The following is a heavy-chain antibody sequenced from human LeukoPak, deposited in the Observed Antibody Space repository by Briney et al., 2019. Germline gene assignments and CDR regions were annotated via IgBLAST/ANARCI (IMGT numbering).Heavy chain of an antibody. V-gene: IGHV1-2*02. CDR3: ARELYYDSSGLNY. D-gene: IGHD3-22*01. CDR2: INPNSGGT. CDR1: GYAFSDYY. J-gene: IGHJ4*02. Sequence: ASLKVSCKASGYAFSDYYIHWVRQAPGQGLEWIGWINPNSGGTNYAQKFQGRVTMTRDTSISTAYMELSRLRSDDTAVYYCARELYYDSSGLNYWGQGTLVTVSS.